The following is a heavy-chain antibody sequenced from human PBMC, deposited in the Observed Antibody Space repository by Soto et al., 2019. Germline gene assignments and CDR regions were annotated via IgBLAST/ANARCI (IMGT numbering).Heavy chain of an antibody. CDR1: GYTFTSYG. D-gene: IGHD3-9*01. J-gene: IGHJ6*02. V-gene: IGHV1-18*01. CDR2: ISAYNGNT. Sequence: QVQLVQSGAEVKKPGASVKVSCKASGYTFTSYGISWVRQAPGQGLEWMGWISAYNGNTNYAQKLQGRVTMTTDTSTSKAYMELRSLRSDDTAVYYWARYNYKVDWLLSGYYYYGMDVWGQGTTVTVSS. CDR3: ARYNYKVDWLLSGYYYYGMDV.